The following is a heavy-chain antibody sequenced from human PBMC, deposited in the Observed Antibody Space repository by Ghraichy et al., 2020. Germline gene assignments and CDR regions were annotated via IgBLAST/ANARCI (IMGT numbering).Heavy chain of an antibody. CDR3: ATLMVQNYYFDY. J-gene: IGHJ4*02. D-gene: IGHD3-10*01. V-gene: IGHV3-23*01. Sequence: GGSLRLSCAASGFTFSSYAMSWVRQAPGKGLEWVSAISGSGGSTYYADSVKGRFTISRDNSKNTLYLQMNSLRAKDTAVYYCATLMVQNYYFDYWGQGTLVTVSS. CDR2: ISGSGGST. CDR1: GFTFSSYA.